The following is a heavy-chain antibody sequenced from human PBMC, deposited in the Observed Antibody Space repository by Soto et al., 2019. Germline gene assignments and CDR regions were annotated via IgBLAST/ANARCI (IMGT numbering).Heavy chain of an antibody. J-gene: IGHJ4*02. D-gene: IGHD5-12*01. Sequence: ASVKVSCKASGYTFTSYDINWVRQATGQGLEWMGWMNPNSGNTGYAQKFQGRVTMTRNTSISTAYIELSSLRSEDTAVYYCAREVAEGVWYFDYWGQGTLVTVS. CDR1: GYTFTSYD. V-gene: IGHV1-8*01. CDR2: MNPNSGNT. CDR3: AREVAEGVWYFDY.